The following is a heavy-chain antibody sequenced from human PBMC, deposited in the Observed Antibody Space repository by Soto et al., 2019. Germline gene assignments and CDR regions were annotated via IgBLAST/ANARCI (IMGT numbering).Heavy chain of an antibody. CDR2: IYYSGST. J-gene: IGHJ5*02. CDR3: ARDKTIYDYVWGSYRYGWFDP. D-gene: IGHD3-16*02. V-gene: IGHV4-59*01. Sequence: PSETLSLTCTVSGGSISSYYWSCIRQPPGKGLEWIGYIYYSGSTNYNPSLKSRVAISVDTSKNQFSLKLSSVTAADTAVYYCARDKTIYDYVWGSYRYGWFDPWGQGTLVTVSS. CDR1: GGSISSYY.